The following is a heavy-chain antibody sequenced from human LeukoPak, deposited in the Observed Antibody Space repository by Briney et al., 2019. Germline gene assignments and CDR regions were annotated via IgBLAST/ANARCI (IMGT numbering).Heavy chain of an antibody. J-gene: IGHJ4*02. CDR3: ARGRGYGGNSFFFH. D-gene: IGHD4-23*01. V-gene: IGHV4-39*01. Sequence: PSETLSLTCTVSGGSISSSPYYWGWIRQPPGKGLEWIGTIYYSGSTYYNPSLKSRVTISVDTSKNQFSLKLTSVTAADTAVYYCARGRGYGGNSFFFHWGQGTLVTVSS. CDR1: GGSISSSPYY. CDR2: IYYSGST.